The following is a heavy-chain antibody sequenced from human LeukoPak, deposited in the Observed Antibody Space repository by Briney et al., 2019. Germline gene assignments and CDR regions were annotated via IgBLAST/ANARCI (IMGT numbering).Heavy chain of an antibody. J-gene: IGHJ4*02. CDR2: IKQDGSEK. D-gene: IGHD1-26*01. Sequence: GGSLRLSCAASGFTFSSYWMSWVRQAPGKGLEWVANIKQDGSEKYYVDSVKGRFTISRDNAKNALYLQMNSLRAEDTAVYYCARHLRAIVGATVYRGYFDYWGQGTLVTVSS. CDR3: ARHLRAIVGATVYRGYFDY. V-gene: IGHV3-7*01. CDR1: GFTFSSYW.